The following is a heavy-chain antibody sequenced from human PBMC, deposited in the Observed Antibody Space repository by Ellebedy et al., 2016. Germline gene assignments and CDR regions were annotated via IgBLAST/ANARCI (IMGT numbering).Heavy chain of an antibody. CDR3: ARDGGLRSKGSYYGMDV. J-gene: IGHJ6*02. D-gene: IGHD5-12*01. CDR1: GFTFSSYG. V-gene: IGHV3-33*08. Sequence: GESLKISCAASGFTFSSYGMHWVRQAPGKGLEWVAVIWYDGSNKCYADSVKGRFTISRDNSKNTLYLQMNSLRAEDTAVYYCARDGGLRSKGSYYGMDVWGQGTTVTVSS. CDR2: IWYDGSNK.